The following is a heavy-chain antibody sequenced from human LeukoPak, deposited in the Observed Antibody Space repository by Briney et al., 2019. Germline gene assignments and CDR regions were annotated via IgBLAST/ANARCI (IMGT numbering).Heavy chain of an antibody. J-gene: IGHJ4*02. Sequence: GASVKVSCXASGYTFTNYYIYWVRQARGQGLEWMAIINPSGGRTDYAQNFQGRVTVTRDTSTSTAYMELSSLRSEDTAVYFCARTRGHSAYDYFDYWGQGTLVTVSS. D-gene: IGHD5-12*01. CDR2: INPSGGRT. V-gene: IGHV1-46*01. CDR3: ARTRGHSAYDYFDY. CDR1: GYTFTNYY.